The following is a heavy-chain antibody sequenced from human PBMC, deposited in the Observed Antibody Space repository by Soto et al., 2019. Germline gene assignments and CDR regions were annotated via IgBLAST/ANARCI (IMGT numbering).Heavy chain of an antibody. CDR2: IYYSGST. CDR3: ARDHVFLGDIVVVPADTSYYYYGMDV. Sequence: SETLSLTCTVSGGSVSSGSYYWSWIRQPPGKGLEWIGYIYYSGSTNYNPSLKSRVTISVDTSKNQFSLKLSSVTAADTAVYYRARDHVFLGDIVVVPADTSYYYYGMDVWGQGTTVTVYS. CDR1: GGSVSSGSYY. D-gene: IGHD2-2*01. V-gene: IGHV4-61*01. J-gene: IGHJ6*02.